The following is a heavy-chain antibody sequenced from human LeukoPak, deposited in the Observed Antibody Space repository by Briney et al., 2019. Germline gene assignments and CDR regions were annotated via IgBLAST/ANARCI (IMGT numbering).Heavy chain of an antibody. CDR2: ISGSGGST. CDR1: GFTFSSYA. V-gene: IGHV3-23*01. D-gene: IGHD1-1*01. J-gene: IGHJ3*02. Sequence: GALRLSCAASGFTFSSYAMSWVRQAPGKGLEWVSAISGSGGSTYYADSVKGRFTISRDNSKNTLYLQMNSLRAEDTAVYYCARDINWLPGGGAFDIWGQGTMVTVSS. CDR3: ARDINWLPGGGAFDI.